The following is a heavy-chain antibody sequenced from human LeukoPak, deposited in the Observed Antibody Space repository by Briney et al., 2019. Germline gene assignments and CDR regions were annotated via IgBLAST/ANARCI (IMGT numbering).Heavy chain of an antibody. CDR1: GGTFSSYA. CDR2: IIPIFGTA. D-gene: IGHD1-26*01. J-gene: IGHJ4*02. CDR3: ARDRDGSYSVIGDY. Sequence: SVKVSCTASGGTFSSYAISWVRQAPGQGLEWMGGIIPIFGTAHYAQKFQGRVTTTADESTSTAYMELSSLSSEDTAVYYCARDRDGSYSVIGDYWGQGTLVTVSS. V-gene: IGHV1-69*13.